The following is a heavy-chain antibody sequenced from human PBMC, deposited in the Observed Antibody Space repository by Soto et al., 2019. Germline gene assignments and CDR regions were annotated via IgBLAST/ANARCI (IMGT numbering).Heavy chain of an antibody. CDR1: GYTFTSYY. CDR3: ARAALSYYYDSSGYYPDP. Sequence: QVQLVQSGAEVKKPGASVKVSCKASGYTFTSYYMHWVRQAPGQGLEWMGIINPSGGSTSYAQKFQGRVTMTRDTSTSTVYMELSSLRSEDTAVYYCARAALSYYYDSSGYYPDPWGQGTLVTVSS. CDR2: INPSGGST. J-gene: IGHJ5*02. D-gene: IGHD3-22*01. V-gene: IGHV1-46*03.